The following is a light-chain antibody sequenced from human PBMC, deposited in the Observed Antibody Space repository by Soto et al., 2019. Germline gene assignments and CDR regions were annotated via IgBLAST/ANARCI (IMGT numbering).Light chain of an antibody. J-gene: IGKJ2*01. CDR2: NAS. Sequence: DIQMTQSPSTLSASVGDRVTITCRASQSISIWLAWYQQKPGKAPKFLIYNASSLESGVPPRFSGSGSGTEFTLTFSSLQPDDFGTYYCQQYNSYLYTFGQGTKLEIK. CDR1: QSISIW. V-gene: IGKV1-5*01. CDR3: QQYNSYLYT.